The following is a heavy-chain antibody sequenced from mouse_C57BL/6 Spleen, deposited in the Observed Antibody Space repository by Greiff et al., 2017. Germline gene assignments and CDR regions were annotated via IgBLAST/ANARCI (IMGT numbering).Heavy chain of an antibody. D-gene: IGHD1-1*01. CDR1: GYTFTDYY. Sequence: QVQLKQSGAELVRPGASVKLSCKASGYTFTDYYINWVQQRPGQGLEWIARIYPGSGNTYYNEKFKGKATLTAEKSSSTAYMQLSSLTSEDSAVYFCARYYGSSQYYFDYWGQGTTLTVSS. CDR2: IYPGSGNT. CDR3: ARYYGSSQYYFDY. J-gene: IGHJ2*01. V-gene: IGHV1-76*01.